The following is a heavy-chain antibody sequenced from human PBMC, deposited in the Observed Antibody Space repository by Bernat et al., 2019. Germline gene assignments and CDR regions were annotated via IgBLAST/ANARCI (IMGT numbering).Heavy chain of an antibody. D-gene: IGHD3-16*01. CDR1: GYSFTTSW. CDR2: IYPGDSDT. Sequence: EVQLVQSGAEVKKPGESLKISCKASGYSFTTSWIGWVRQMPGKGLDWMGIIYPGDSDTTYSPSFQGQVTTSADKSISTAYLQWSSLKASDTAMYYCVRHDSTNDYVWGSPSYYFDYWGQGTLVTVSS. V-gene: IGHV5-51*01. J-gene: IGHJ4*02. CDR3: VRHDSTNDYVWGSPSYYFDY.